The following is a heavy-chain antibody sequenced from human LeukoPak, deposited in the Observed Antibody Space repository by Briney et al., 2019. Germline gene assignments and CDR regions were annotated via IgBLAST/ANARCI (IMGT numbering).Heavy chain of an antibody. J-gene: IGHJ4*02. V-gene: IGHV4-39*07. CDR1: GGSISSSSYY. CDR2: IYYSGST. CDR3: ARQAAGSFDY. D-gene: IGHD6-13*01. Sequence: SETLSLTCTVSGGSISSSSYYWGWIRQPPGKGLEWIGSIYYSGSTYYKPSLKSRVTISVDTSKNQFSLKLSSVTAADTAVYYCARQAAGSFDYWGQGTLVTVSS.